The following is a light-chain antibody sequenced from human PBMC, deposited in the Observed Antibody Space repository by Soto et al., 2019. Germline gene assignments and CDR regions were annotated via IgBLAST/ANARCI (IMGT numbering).Light chain of an antibody. J-gene: IGLJ1*01. Sequence: QSALTQPRSVSGSPGQSVTISCTGTSSDVGGYNYVSWYQQHPGKAPKLIIYDVNRRPSGVPDRFSGSKSGNTASLTISGLQAEDEADYYCCLYAGSYTYVFGTGTKVTVL. CDR2: DVN. CDR1: SSDVGGYNY. V-gene: IGLV2-11*01. CDR3: CLYAGSYTYV.